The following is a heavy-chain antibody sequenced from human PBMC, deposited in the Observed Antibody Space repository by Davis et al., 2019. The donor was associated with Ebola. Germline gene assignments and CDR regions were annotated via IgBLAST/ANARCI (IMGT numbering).Heavy chain of an antibody. V-gene: IGHV5-51*01. J-gene: IGHJ3*02. D-gene: IGHD3-22*01. CDR3: ARGRSYYDSSGYPHTDGFDI. CDR1: GYSFTSYW. CDR2: IYPGESDP. Sequence: GESLKISCTGSGYSFTSYWIGWVRQMPGKGLEWMGIIYPGESDPTYSPSFQGQVTISVDKSISTAYLQWSSLKASDTAMYYCARGRSYYDSSGYPHTDGFDIWGQGTMVTVSS.